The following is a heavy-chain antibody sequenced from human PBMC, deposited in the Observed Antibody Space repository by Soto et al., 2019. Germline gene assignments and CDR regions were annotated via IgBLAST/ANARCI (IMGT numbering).Heavy chain of an antibody. D-gene: IGHD4-4*01. CDR3: AKGSLTTVVYYLDY. V-gene: IGHV3-23*01. CDR1: GFTFSSYA. CDR2: ISGSGVCT. J-gene: IGHJ4*02. Sequence: EVQLLESGGGLVQPGGSLRLSCAASGFTFSSYAMSWVRQAPGKGLEWVSAISGSGVCTSYADSVKGRFTISRDNSKNTLFLQMNSLRAEDTAVYFCAKGSLTTVVYYLDYWGQGTLVTVSS.